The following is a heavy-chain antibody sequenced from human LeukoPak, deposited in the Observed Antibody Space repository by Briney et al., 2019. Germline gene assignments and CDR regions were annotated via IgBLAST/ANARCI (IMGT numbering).Heavy chain of an antibody. V-gene: IGHV4-30-2*01. CDR2: IYHSGST. CDR1: GGFLSSGGYS. J-gene: IGHJ3*02. CDR3: ARGHTTTNDAFDI. Sequence: SETLSLTCAVSGGFLSSGGYSWSWLRQPPGTGLEWFGYIYHSGSTYYNPSLKSRVTISVDRSKNQFSLKLSSVTAADTAVYYCARGHTTTNDAFDIWGQGTMVTVSS. D-gene: IGHD1-1*01.